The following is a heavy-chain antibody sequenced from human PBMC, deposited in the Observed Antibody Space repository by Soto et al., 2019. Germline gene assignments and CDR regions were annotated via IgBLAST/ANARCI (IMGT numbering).Heavy chain of an antibody. CDR1: GFTFSSYW. CDR2: IKQDGSEK. V-gene: IGHV3-7*03. Sequence: GGSLRLSCAASGFTFSSYWMSWVRQAPGKGLEWVANIKQDGSEKYYVDSVKGRFTISRDNAKNSLYLQMNSLRAEDTAVYYCARDRGLYCTNGVCYTPGYWGQGTLVTVSS. J-gene: IGHJ4*02. D-gene: IGHD2-8*01. CDR3: ARDRGLYCTNGVCYTPGY.